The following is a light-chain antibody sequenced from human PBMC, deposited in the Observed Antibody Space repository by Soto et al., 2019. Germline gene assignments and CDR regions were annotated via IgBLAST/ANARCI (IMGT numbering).Light chain of an antibody. Sequence: IVLTQSPGILSLSPGERATLSCRASESVRDRYLAWYQQKPGQAPRLVIYDTSSRATGIPDRFSGSGSGTDFALTIRRVEPEDFAMYFCQQYGSSPGTFGQGTKVEI. CDR3: QQYGSSPGT. J-gene: IGKJ1*01. V-gene: IGKV3-20*01. CDR2: DTS. CDR1: ESVRDRY.